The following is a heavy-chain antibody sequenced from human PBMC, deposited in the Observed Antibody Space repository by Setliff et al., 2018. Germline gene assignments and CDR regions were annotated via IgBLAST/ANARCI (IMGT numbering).Heavy chain of an antibody. CDR3: AKGYCSSTSCYSNYYGMDV. J-gene: IGHJ6*02. CDR2: ISYDGSNK. Sequence: PGGSLRLSCAASGFTFSSYGMHWVRQAPGKGLEWVAVISYDGSNKYYADSVKSRFTISRDNSKNSLYLQMNSLRAEDTALYYCAKGYCSSTSCYSNYYGMDVWGQGTTVTVSS. CDR1: GFTFSSYG. D-gene: IGHD2-2*01. V-gene: IGHV3-30*18.